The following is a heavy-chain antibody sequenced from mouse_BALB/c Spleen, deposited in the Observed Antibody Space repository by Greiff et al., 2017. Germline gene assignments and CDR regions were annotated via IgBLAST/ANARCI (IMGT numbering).Heavy chain of an antibody. CDR3: ARGGSRNYAMDY. Sequence: LQESGAELARPGASVKLSCKASGYTFTSYWMQWVKQRPGQGLEWIGAIYPGDGDTRYTQKFKGKATLTADKSSSTAYMQLSSLASEDSAVYYCARGGSRNYAMDYWGQGTSVTVSS. V-gene: IGHV1-87*01. J-gene: IGHJ4*01. D-gene: IGHD1-1*01. CDR2: IYPGDGDT. CDR1: GYTFTSYW.